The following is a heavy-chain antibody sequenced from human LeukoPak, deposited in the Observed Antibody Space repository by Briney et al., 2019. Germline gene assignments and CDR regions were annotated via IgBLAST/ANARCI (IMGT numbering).Heavy chain of an antibody. CDR2: IYHSGST. D-gene: IGHD3-22*01. CDR1: GGSISSYY. V-gene: IGHV4-38-2*02. J-gene: IGHJ4*02. Sequence: SETLSLTCTVSGGSISSYYWGWIRQSPGKGLEWIGSIYHSGSTYYSPSLRSRITISADTSKNQFSLKLSSVTAADTAVYYCAREDYYDSSGYYLDCWGQGTLVTVSS. CDR3: AREDYYDSSGYYLDC.